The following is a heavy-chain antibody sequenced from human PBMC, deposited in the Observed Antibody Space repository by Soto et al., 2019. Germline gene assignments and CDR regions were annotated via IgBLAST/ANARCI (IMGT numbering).Heavy chain of an antibody. CDR1: GFTFSSYA. J-gene: IGHJ6*02. CDR3: AKKTRLGELSPYYYYYGMDV. CDR2: ISGSGDIT. V-gene: IGHV3-23*01. Sequence: PXGSLRLACAASGFTFSSYAISWVRQAPGKGLEWVSTISGSGDITYYADSVKGRFTVSRDNSKNTLYLQMNSLRAEDTAVYYCAKKTRLGELSPYYYYYGMDVWGQGTTVTVSS. D-gene: IGHD3-16*02.